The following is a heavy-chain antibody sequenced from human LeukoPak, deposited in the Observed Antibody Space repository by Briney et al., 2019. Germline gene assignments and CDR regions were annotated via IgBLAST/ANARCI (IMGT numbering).Heavy chain of an antibody. D-gene: IGHD2-2*01. CDR3: ARDASKKEVNWFDP. CDR1: GYTFTDYY. V-gene: IGHV1-2*02. J-gene: IGHJ5*02. Sequence: ASVKVSCKASGYTFTDYYMHWVRQAPGQGLEWMGWINPNSGGTNYAQKFQGRVTMTRDTSISTAYMELSRLRSDDTAVYYCARDASKKEVNWFDPWGQGTLVTVSS. CDR2: INPNSGGT.